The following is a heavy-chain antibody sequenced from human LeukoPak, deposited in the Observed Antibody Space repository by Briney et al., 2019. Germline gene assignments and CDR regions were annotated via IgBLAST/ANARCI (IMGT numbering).Heavy chain of an antibody. CDR2: ISGSGGST. Sequence: PGGSLRLSCAASGFTFSSYAMSWVRQAPGKGLEWVSAISGSGGSTYYADSVKGRFTISRDNSKNTLYLQMNSLRAEDTAVYYCAKAVGGVRGVIIPPGDYWGQGTLVTVSS. J-gene: IGHJ4*02. CDR1: GFTFSSYA. V-gene: IGHV3-23*01. CDR3: AKAVGGVRGVIIPPGDY. D-gene: IGHD3-10*01.